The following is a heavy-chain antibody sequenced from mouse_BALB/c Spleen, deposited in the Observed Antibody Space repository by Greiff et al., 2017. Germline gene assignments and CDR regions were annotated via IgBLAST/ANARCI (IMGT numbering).Heavy chain of an antibody. CDR1: GYSITSDYA. D-gene: IGHD1-2*01. V-gene: IGHV3-2*02. Sequence: EVKLMESGPGLVKPSQSLSLTCTVTGYSITSDYAWNWIRQFPGNKLEWMGYISYSGSTSYNPSLKSRISITRDTSKNQFFLQLNSVTTEDTATYYCARDYGYEYFDVWGAGTTVTVSS. CDR3: ARDYGYEYFDV. CDR2: ISYSGST. J-gene: IGHJ1*01.